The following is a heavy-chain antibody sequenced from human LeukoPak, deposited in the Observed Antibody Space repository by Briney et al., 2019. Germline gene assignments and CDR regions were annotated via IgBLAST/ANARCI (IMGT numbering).Heavy chain of an antibody. D-gene: IGHD3-10*01. Sequence: GASVKVSCKASGYTFTGYYMHWVRQAPGQGLEWMGWINPNSGGTNYAQKFQGRVTMTRDTSISTAYMELSRLRSDDTAVYYCARDGVGGTMVRGVIITRGNWFDPWGQGTLVTVSS. J-gene: IGHJ5*02. CDR2: INPNSGGT. V-gene: IGHV1-2*02. CDR1: GYTFTGYY. CDR3: ARDGVGGTMVRGVIITRGNWFDP.